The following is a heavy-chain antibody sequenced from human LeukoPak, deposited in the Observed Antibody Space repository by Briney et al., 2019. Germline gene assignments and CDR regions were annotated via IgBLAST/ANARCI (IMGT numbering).Heavy chain of an antibody. CDR3: ARAPGGRNYFDY. Sequence: GRSLRLSCAASGFTFSSYAMHWVRQAPGKGLEWVAVISYDGSNKYYADSVKGRFTISRDNSKNTLYLQMNSLRAEDTAVYYCARAPGGRNYFDYWGQGTLVTVSS. J-gene: IGHJ4*02. CDR1: GFTFSSYA. CDR2: ISYDGSNK. D-gene: IGHD4-23*01. V-gene: IGHV3-30-3*01.